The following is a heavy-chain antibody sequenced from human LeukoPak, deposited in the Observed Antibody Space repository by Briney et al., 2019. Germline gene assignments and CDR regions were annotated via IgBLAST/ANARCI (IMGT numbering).Heavy chain of an antibody. V-gene: IGHV3-48*01. J-gene: IGHJ5*02. CDR3: ARRVYSSGSANWFDP. CDR1: GFTFSSYS. D-gene: IGHD6-19*01. CDR2: ISSSSSTI. Sequence: PGGSLRLSCAASGFTFSSYSMNWVRQAPGKGLEWVSYISSSSSTIYYADSVKGRFTISRDNAKNSLYLQMNSLRAEDTAVYYCARRVYSSGSANWFDPWGQGTLVTVSS.